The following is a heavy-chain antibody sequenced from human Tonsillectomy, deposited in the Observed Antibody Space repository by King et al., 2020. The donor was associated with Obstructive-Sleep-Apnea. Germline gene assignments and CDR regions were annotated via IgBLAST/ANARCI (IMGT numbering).Heavy chain of an antibody. V-gene: IGHV3-7*03. D-gene: IGHD3-22*01. CDR2: IRQDESQK. CDR1: GFTFCSYW. J-gene: IGHJ3*02. Sequence: VQLVESGGGLVQPGGSLRLSCAASGFTFCSYWMTWVRQAPGGGLGGGANIRQDESQKYYVDVVKGRFTIPRSNAKNSLYLQMNSLRADDTAVYYCARDRSYETTGYYYDVFDMWGQGTMVTVSS. CDR3: ARDRSYETTGYYYDVFDM.